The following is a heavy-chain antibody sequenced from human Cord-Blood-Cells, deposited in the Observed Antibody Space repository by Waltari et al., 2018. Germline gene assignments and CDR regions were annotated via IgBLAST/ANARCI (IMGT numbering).Heavy chain of an antibody. V-gene: IGHV3-48*02. Sequence: EVQLVESGGGLVQPGGSLRLSCAASGFTFSSYSMNWVRQAPGKGLEWVSYISSSSSTIYYADSVQGRFTIPRDNAKNSLYLQMNSLRDEDTAVYYCARDRNYYYYMDVWGKGTTVTVSS. CDR1: GFTFSSYS. J-gene: IGHJ6*03. CDR2: ISSSSSTI. CDR3: ARDRNYYYYMDV.